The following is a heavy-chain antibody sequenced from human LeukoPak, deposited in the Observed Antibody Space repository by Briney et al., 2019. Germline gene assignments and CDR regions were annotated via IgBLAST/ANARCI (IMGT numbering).Heavy chain of an antibody. J-gene: IGHJ4*02. CDR2: ISSNRNTI. V-gene: IGHV3-48*04. D-gene: IGHD6-13*01. CDR3: ARDPGSSWGY. CDR1: TFTFSSYS. Sequence: GALRLSCAASTFTFSSYSMNWVRQAPGKGLEWVSYISSNRNTIYYADSVKGRFTISRDNAKNSLYLQMNSLRAEDTAVYYCARDPGSSWGYWGQGTLVTVSS.